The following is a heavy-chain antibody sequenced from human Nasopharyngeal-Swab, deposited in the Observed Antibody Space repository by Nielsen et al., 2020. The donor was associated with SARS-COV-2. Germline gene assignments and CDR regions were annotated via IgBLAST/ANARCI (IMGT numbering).Heavy chain of an antibody. CDR1: GYTFTSYD. J-gene: IGHJ6*03. D-gene: IGHD3-10*01. Sequence: ASVKVSCKASGYTFTSYDISWVRQATGQGLEWMGWMNPNSGNTGYAQKFQGRVTMTRNTSISTAYMELSSLRSEDTAVYYCASSHGSGSYYIGLDYYYMDVWGKGTTVTVSS. CDR2: MNPNSGNT. CDR3: ASSHGSGSYYIGLDYYYMDV. V-gene: IGHV1-8*01.